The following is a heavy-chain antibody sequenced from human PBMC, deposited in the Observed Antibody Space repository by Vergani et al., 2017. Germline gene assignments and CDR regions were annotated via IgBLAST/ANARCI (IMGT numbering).Heavy chain of an antibody. V-gene: IGHV3-30*02. CDR1: GFTLSNYD. D-gene: IGHD3-3*01. Sequence: QVQLVESGGGVVQRGGSLRLSCATSGFTLSNYDMQWIRQGPGKGLEFVAFIQFDGSNQYYADSVKGRFTLSRDFSKNTLYLQMNSLRTDDTATYYCAMHFRGWSIDYWGQGTQVIVSS. J-gene: IGHJ4*02. CDR3: AMHFRGWSIDY. CDR2: IQFDGSNQ.